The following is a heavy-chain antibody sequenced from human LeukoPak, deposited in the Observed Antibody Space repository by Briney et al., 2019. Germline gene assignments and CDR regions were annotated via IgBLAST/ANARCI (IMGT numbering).Heavy chain of an antibody. D-gene: IGHD6-6*01. CDR2: ISYDGSNK. CDR3: ARAQRSSSSNYYYGMDV. V-gene: IGHV3-30-3*01. J-gene: IGHJ6*02. CDR1: GFTFSSYA. Sequence: GGSLRLSCAASGFTFSSYAMHWVRQAPGKGLEWVAAISYDGSNKYYADSVKGRFTISRDNSKNTLYLQMNSLRAEDTAVYYCARAQRSSSSNYYYGMDVWGQGTTVTVSS.